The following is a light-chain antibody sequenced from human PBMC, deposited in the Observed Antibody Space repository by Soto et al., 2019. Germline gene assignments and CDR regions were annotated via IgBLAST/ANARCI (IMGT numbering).Light chain of an antibody. CDR2: GAS. Sequence: EIVLTQSPGTLSLSPGERATLSCRASQSVSSSYLAWYQQKPGQAPRLLIYGASSRATGIPDRFSGSGSGTDFTVNISRLEPEDFAVYYCKQYGSSPWTFRQGTKVEIK. CDR1: QSVSSSY. CDR3: KQYGSSPWT. J-gene: IGKJ1*01. V-gene: IGKV3-20*01.